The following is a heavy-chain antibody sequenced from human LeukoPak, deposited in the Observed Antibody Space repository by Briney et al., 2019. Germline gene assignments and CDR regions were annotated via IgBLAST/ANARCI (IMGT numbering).Heavy chain of an antibody. CDR3: ARDQEGVTRD. CDR1: GFTFRSYA. J-gene: IGHJ4*02. CDR2: ISYDESNK. Sequence: GGSLRLSCAASGFTFRSYAMSWVRQAPGKGLEWVAVISYDESNKYYADSVKGRFTISRDNSKNTLYLQMNSLRAEDTAVYYCARDQEGVTRDWGQGTLVTVSS. D-gene: IGHD4-17*01. V-gene: IGHV3-30-3*01.